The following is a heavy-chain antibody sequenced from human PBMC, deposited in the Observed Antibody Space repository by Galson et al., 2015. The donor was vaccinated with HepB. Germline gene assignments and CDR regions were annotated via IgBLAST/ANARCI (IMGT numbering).Heavy chain of an antibody. D-gene: IGHD3-22*01. CDR2: ISSSSSTI. CDR1: GFTFSSYS. J-gene: IGHJ4*02. V-gene: IGHV3-48*01. Sequence: SLRLSCAASGFTFSSYSMNWVRQAPGKGLEWVSYISSSSSTIYYADSVKGRFTISRDNAKNSLYLQMNSLRGEDTAVYYCARGPYYYDSSGYCDFDYWGQGTLVTVSS. CDR3: ARGPYYYDSSGYCDFDY.